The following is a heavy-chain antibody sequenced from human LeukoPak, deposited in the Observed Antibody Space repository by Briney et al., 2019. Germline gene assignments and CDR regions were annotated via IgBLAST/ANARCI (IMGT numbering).Heavy chain of an antibody. J-gene: IGHJ3*02. D-gene: IGHD3-3*01. CDR2: INHSGST. Sequence: PSETLSLTCAVYGGSFSGYYWSWIRQPPGKGLEWIGEINHSGSTNYNPSLKSRVTISVDTSKNQFSLKLSSVTAADTAVYYCARPESITIFGVVNRAFDIWGQGTMVTVSS. CDR1: GGSFSGYY. CDR3: ARPESITIFGVVNRAFDI. V-gene: IGHV4-34*01.